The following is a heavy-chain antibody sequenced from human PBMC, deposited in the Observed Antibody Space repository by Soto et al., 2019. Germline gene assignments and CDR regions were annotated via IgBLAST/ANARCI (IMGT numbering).Heavy chain of an antibody. D-gene: IGHD2-15*01. V-gene: IGHV3-21*01. CDR2: ISSSSSYI. Sequence: EVQLVESGGGLVKPGGSLRLSCAASGFTFSSYSMNWVRQAPGKELEWVSSISSSSSYIYYADSVKGRFTISRDNAKNSLYLQMNSLRAEDTAVYYCARVGRTPYYYYMDVWGKGTTVTVSS. CDR1: GFTFSSYS. J-gene: IGHJ6*03. CDR3: ARVGRTPYYYYMDV.